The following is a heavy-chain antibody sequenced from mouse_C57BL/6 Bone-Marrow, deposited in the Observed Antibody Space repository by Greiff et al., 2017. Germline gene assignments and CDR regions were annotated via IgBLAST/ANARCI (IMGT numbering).Heavy chain of an antibody. CDR2: INPYNGGT. Sequence: VQLKESGPVLVKPGASVKMSCKASGYTFTDYYMNWVKQSPGKSLEWIGVINPYNGGTSYNQKFKGKATLTVDKSSSTAYMQLNSLTSEDSAVCYCARAYSFAYWGQGTLVTVSA. J-gene: IGHJ3*01. CDR3: ARAYSFAY. CDR1: GYTFTDYY. D-gene: IGHD2-10*01. V-gene: IGHV1-19*01.